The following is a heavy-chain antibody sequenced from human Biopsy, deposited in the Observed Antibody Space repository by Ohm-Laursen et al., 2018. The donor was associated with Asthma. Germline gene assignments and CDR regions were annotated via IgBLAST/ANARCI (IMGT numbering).Heavy chain of an antibody. D-gene: IGHD4-11*01. CDR3: AVLGTITNAY. Sequence: SLRLSCTASGFSFSTYCMHWVRQAPGKGLVWVARINSDGSSLSYADSVKGRFTVSRDNAKNTLYLQMNSLRGEDTAVYYCAVLGTITNAYWGQGTLVTVSS. V-gene: IGHV3-74*01. CDR1: GFSFSTYC. CDR2: INSDGSSL. J-gene: IGHJ4*02.